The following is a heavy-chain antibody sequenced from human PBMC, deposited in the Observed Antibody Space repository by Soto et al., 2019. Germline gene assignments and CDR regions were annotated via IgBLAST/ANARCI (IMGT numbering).Heavy chain of an antibody. CDR3: ARVQYGDYGYFDL. D-gene: IGHD4-17*01. V-gene: IGHV3-74*01. CDR2: INSDGSST. CDR1: GFTFSSYW. Sequence: GESLKISCAASGFTFSSYWMHWVRQAPGKGLVWVSRINSDGSSTSYADSVKGRFTISRDNAKNTLYLQMNSLRAEDTAVYYCARVQYGDYGYFDLWGRGTLVTVSS. J-gene: IGHJ2*01.